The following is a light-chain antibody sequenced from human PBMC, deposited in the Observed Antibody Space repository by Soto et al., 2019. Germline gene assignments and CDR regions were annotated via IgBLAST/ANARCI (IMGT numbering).Light chain of an antibody. Sequence: QSVLTQPPSASGTPGQRVTIFCSGSSSNIGSNTVNWYQQLPGTAPKLLIYSNNQRPSGVPDRFSGSKSGTSASLAISGLQSEHEADYYCAAWDDSLNGYVFATGTKVTV. J-gene: IGLJ1*01. CDR1: SSNIGSNT. V-gene: IGLV1-44*01. CDR2: SNN. CDR3: AAWDDSLNGYV.